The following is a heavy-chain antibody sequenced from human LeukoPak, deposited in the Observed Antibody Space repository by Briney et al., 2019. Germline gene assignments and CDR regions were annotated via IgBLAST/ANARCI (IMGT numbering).Heavy chain of an antibody. V-gene: IGHV1-2*02. CDR2: INPNSGGT. CDR1: GYTFTGYY. D-gene: IGHD1-26*01. J-gene: IGHJ4*02. Sequence: ASVKVSCKASGYTFTGYYMHWVRQAPGQGLEWMGWINPNSGGTNYAQKFKGRVTMTRDTSISTAYMELSRLRSDDTAVYYCARESATPGGFDYWGQGTLVTVSS. CDR3: ARESATPGGFDY.